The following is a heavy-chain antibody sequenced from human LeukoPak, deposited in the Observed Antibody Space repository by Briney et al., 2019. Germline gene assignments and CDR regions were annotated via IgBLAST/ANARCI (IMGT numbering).Heavy chain of an antibody. Sequence: SVKVSCKASGGTFSSYAISWVRQAPGQGLEWMGGIIPIFGTANYAQKFQGRVTITADESTSTAYMELSSLRSEDTAVYYCARDRDAAAGRLEFDYRGQGTLVTVSS. CDR3: ARDRDAAAGRLEFDY. D-gene: IGHD6-13*01. CDR2: IIPIFGTA. V-gene: IGHV1-69*01. J-gene: IGHJ4*02. CDR1: GGTFSSYA.